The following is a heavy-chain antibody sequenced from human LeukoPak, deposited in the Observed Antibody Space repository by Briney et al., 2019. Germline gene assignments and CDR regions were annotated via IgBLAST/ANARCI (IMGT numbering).Heavy chain of an antibody. CDR2: INPNSGGT. Sequence: ASVKVSCKASVYTFTSYYIHWVRQAPGQGLEWMGWINPNSGGTNYAQESEGRVTMTRDTSISTAYMELSRLGSDDTAVCYCATLGDSSGYYLRDYWGQRTLVTVSS. J-gene: IGHJ4*02. CDR1: VYTFTSYY. CDR3: ATLGDSSGYYLRDY. D-gene: IGHD3-22*01. V-gene: IGHV1-2*02.